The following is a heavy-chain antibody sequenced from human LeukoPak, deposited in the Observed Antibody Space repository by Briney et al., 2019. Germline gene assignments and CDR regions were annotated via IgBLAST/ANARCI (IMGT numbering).Heavy chain of an antibody. J-gene: IGHJ4*02. Sequence: GGSLRLSCAASGFTFSSYSMNWVRQAPGKGLEWVSSISSSSSYIFYADSVKGRFTLSRDNAKNSLYLQMNSLRAEDTAVYYCARGRAIDAYYYGSGSYLRIEELDYWGQGTLVTVSS. CDR2: ISSSSSYI. D-gene: IGHD3-10*01. V-gene: IGHV3-21*01. CDR1: GFTFSSYS. CDR3: ARGRAIDAYYYGSGSYLRIEELDY.